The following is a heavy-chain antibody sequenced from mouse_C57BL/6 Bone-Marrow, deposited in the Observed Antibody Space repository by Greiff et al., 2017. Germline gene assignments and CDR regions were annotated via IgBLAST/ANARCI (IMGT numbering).Heavy chain of an antibody. J-gene: IGHJ1*03. CDR1: GFSFNTYA. D-gene: IGHD1-1*01. Sequence: EVQLVESGGGLVQPKGSLKLSCAASGFSFNTYAMNWVRQAPGKGLEWVARIRSKSNNYATYYADSVKDRFTISRDDSESMLYLQMNNLKTEDTAMYYCVAPLITTVVRGYYDVWGTGTTVTVSS. CDR3: VAPLITTVVRGYYDV. CDR2: IRSKSNNYAT. V-gene: IGHV10-1*01.